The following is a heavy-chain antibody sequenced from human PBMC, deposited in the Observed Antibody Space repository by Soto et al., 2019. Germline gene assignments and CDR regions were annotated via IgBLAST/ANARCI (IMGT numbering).Heavy chain of an antibody. V-gene: IGHV1-58*01. CDR2: IVVGSGNT. Sequence: SVKVSCKASGFTFTSSAVQWVRQARGERLEWIGWIVVGSGNTNYAQKFQERVTITRDMSTSTAYMELSSLRSEDTAVYYCAAPGIVGAPTLGLFDYWGQGSLVTVSS. CDR3: AAPGIVGAPTLGLFDY. CDR1: GFTFTSSA. J-gene: IGHJ4*02. D-gene: IGHD1-26*01.